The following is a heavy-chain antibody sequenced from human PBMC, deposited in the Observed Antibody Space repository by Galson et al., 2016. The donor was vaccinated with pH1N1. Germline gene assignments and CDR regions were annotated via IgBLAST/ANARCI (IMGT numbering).Heavy chain of an antibody. V-gene: IGHV5-51*03. D-gene: IGHD3-10*01. CDR2: IYPGDSDT. CDR1: GYSFSSYW. CDR3: ARRRSLARTYFGSGSYAARAYDI. J-gene: IGHJ3*02. Sequence: QSGAEVKKPGDSLKIYCKGSGYSFSSYWIGWVRQMPGKGLEWMGIIYPGDSDTRYSPSFQGQVTMSADKSISAAYLQWSSLKASDSAMYYCARRRSLARTYFGSGSYAARAYDIWGQGTMVTVSS.